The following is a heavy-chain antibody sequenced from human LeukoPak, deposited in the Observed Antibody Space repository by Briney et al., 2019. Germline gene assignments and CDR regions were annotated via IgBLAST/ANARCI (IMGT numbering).Heavy chain of an antibody. Sequence: SQTLSLTCALSGDSISSNSAAWNWIRQSPSRGLEWLGRTYYRSRWYNDYAVSVKSRITINRDTSKNQFSLQLNSVTPEDTAVYYCARDRSCSTTRCYDFDYWGQGTLVTVSS. J-gene: IGHJ4*02. V-gene: IGHV6-1*01. CDR2: TYYRSRWYN. D-gene: IGHD2-2*01. CDR3: ARDRSCSTTRCYDFDY. CDR1: GDSISSNSAA.